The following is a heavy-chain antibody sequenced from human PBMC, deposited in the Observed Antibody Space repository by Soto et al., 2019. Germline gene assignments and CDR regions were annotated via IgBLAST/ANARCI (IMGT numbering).Heavy chain of an antibody. J-gene: IGHJ6*04. CDR1: GYSFTSYW. CDR3: ARHEEGPGFYYYYGMDV. V-gene: IGHV5-10-1*01. Sequence: GESLKISCKGSGYSFTSYWISWVRQVPGKGLEWMGRIDPSDSYTNYSPYFQGHVTISADKSISTAYLQWSSLKASDTAMYYCARHEEGPGFYYYYGMDVWGKGTMVTVSS. D-gene: IGHD3-10*01. CDR2: IDPSDSYT.